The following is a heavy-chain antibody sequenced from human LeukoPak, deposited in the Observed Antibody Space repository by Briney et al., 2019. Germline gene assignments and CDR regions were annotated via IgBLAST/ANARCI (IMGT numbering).Heavy chain of an antibody. J-gene: IGHJ6*02. V-gene: IGHV1-18*01. CDR2: ISGYTGNR. Sequence: ASVKVSCKASGYTFTGFGISWVRQAPGQGLEWMGWISGYTGNRKYAQKFQGRVSMTTDTSTNTAYMEMGRLGSDDTAVYYCARTPPVIAVITLDFWGQGTTVTVSS. CDR1: GYTFTGFG. CDR3: ARTPPVIAVITLDF. D-gene: IGHD2-15*01.